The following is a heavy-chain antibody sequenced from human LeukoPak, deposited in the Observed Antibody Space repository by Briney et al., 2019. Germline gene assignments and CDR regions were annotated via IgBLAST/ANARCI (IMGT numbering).Heavy chain of an antibody. D-gene: IGHD6-19*01. CDR2: ISGSGGST. Sequence: GGSLRLSCVASGFTFSSYAMSWVRQAPGKGLEWVSAISGSGGSTYYADPVKGRFTISRDNSKNTLYLQMNSLRAEDTAVYYCAKDIQYSSGWHSYFDYWGQGTLVTVSS. J-gene: IGHJ4*02. V-gene: IGHV3-23*01. CDR1: GFTFSSYA. CDR3: AKDIQYSSGWHSYFDY.